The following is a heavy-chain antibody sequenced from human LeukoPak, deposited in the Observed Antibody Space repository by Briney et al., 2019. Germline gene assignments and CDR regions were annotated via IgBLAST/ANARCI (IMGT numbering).Heavy chain of an antibody. J-gene: IGHJ4*02. Sequence: GGSLRLSCAASGFTFSSYGMHWVRQAPGKGLEGVTFISYDGSSKYYTDPVKGRFTTARDKTKNTLQLQMNSLRAEDTAVYYCAKDSGAYGPMVRGVITNWGQGTLVTVSS. CDR2: ISYDGSSK. CDR3: AKDSGAYGPMVRGVITN. D-gene: IGHD3-10*01. CDR1: GFTFSSYG. V-gene: IGHV3-30*02.